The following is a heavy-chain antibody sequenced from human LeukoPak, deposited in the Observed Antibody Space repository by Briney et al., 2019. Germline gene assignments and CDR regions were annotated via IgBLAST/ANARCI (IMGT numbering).Heavy chain of an antibody. D-gene: IGHD2-15*01. CDR3: AKGAVFCTGTGCYFFDY. Sequence: PGRSLRLSCGASGFTFSSYGMHWVRQAPGKGLEWVAVISYDGSDKYYADSVKGRFTISRDNSKNTLYLQMNSLRTEDTAVYYCAKGAVFCTGTGCYFFDYWGQGTLVTVSS. J-gene: IGHJ4*02. CDR1: GFTFSSYG. CDR2: ISYDGSDK. V-gene: IGHV3-30*18.